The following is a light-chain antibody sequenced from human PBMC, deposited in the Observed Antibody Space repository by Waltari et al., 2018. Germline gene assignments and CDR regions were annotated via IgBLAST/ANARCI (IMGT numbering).Light chain of an antibody. J-gene: IGLJ1*01. CDR3: SAWDDSLNAYV. CDR1: SSSIGSNT. V-gene: IGLV1-44*01. Sequence: QSVLPQPPSASGGPGQRVTISCSGSSSSIGSNTVNWYQQLPGTAPKLLIYRDNEQPSGVPDRFSGSKSGTSASLAISGLQSDDEADYYCSAWDDSLNAYVFGTGTKVSVL. CDR2: RDN.